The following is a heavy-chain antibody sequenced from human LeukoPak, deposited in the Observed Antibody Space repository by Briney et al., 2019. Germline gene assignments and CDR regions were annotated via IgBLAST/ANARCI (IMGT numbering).Heavy chain of an antibody. J-gene: IGHJ4*02. CDR2: ISSSSSYI. V-gene: IGHV3-21*01. CDR1: GFTFSSYS. D-gene: IGHD5-18*01. Sequence: GGSLRLSCAASGFTFSSYSMNWVRQAPEKGLEWVSSISSSSSYIYYADSVKGRFTISRDNAKNSLYLQMNSLRAEDTAVYYCAREGQSGYSYGYVDYWGQGTLVTVSS. CDR3: AREGQSGYSYGYVDY.